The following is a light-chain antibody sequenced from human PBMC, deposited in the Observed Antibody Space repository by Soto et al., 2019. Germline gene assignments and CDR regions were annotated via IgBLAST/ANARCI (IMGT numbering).Light chain of an antibody. Sequence: QSVLTQPPSASETPGQRITISCSRRTANIASNIVAWYQHLPGTAPKLLIYNNNQRPSGVPDRFFGSKSGTSASLAISGPELDAESHYDCAAWYDALNGLVFGGGTKLTVL. J-gene: IGLJ3*02. CDR1: TANIASNI. V-gene: IGLV1-44*01. CDR2: NNN. CDR3: AAWYDALNGLV.